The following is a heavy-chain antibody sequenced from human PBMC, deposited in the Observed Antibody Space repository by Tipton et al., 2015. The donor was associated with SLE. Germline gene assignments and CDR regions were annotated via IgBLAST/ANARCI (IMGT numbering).Heavy chain of an antibody. D-gene: IGHD3-22*01. Sequence: LRLSCTVSGDSINGYYWTWIRQPPGKGLEWVGYVYSSGFSDYNPSLRSRVTISLDTSKNQFSLRLSSATAADTAVYYCARVGHGFDDSGYNSLYYCCMDVWGKGTTVTVSS. CDR3: ARVGHGFDDSGYNSLYYCCMDV. V-gene: IGHV4-59*01. CDR1: GDSINGYY. CDR2: VYSSGFS. J-gene: IGHJ6*03.